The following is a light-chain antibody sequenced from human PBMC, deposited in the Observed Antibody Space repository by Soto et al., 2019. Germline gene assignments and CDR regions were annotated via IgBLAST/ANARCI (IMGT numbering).Light chain of an antibody. V-gene: IGKV3-15*01. CDR3: QQYNNWPPWT. Sequence: EIVLTQSPATLSVSPGERATLSCRASQSVSSNLAWYQQKPGQAPRLIIYGASTRATGIPDRFSGSGSGTEFTLTIRRLQSEDFAVYYCQQYNNWPPWTFGQGNKGDIK. CDR1: QSVSSN. J-gene: IGKJ1*01. CDR2: GAS.